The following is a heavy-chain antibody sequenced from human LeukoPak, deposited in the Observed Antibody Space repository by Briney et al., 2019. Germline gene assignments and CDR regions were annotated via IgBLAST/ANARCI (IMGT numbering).Heavy chain of an antibody. CDR2: ISGSGGST. V-gene: IGHV3-23*01. D-gene: IGHD2-15*01. CDR1: GFTFSSYA. CDR3: AKGGDVVVVAATLDLVY. Sequence: GGSLRLSCAASGFTFSSYAMSWVRQAPGKGLEWVSAISGSGGSTYYADSVKGRFTISRDNSKNTLYLEMNSLRAEDTAVYYCAKGGDVVVVAATLDLVYWGQGTLVTVSS. J-gene: IGHJ4*02.